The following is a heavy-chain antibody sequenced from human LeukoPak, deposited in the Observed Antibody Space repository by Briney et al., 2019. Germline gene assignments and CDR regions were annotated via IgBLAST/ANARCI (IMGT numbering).Heavy chain of an antibody. V-gene: IGHV1-2*02. CDR3: ARDLDCSGGSCSRFDP. J-gene: IGHJ5*02. CDR2: INPNSSGT. D-gene: IGHD2-15*01. Sequence: GASVKVSCKASGYTFTGYYMHWVRQAPGQGLEWMGWINPNSSGTNYAQKFQGRVTMTRDTSISTAYMELSRLRSDDTAVYYCARDLDCSGGSCSRFDPWGQGTLVTVSS. CDR1: GYTFTGYY.